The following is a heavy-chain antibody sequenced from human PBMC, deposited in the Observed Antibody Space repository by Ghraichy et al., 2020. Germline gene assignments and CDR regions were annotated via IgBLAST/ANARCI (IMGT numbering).Heavy chain of an antibody. CDR1: GFTFNNYF. Sequence: GETLNISCAASGFTFNNYFMSWVRQAPGKGLEWVSAISGSGDNIHYADSVKGRFTVSRDSSKNTLYLQMNSLRAEDTAVYYCAKGFGDTSSCYQYWGQGTLVTVSS. J-gene: IGHJ4*02. CDR2: ISGSGDNI. D-gene: IGHD2-2*01. V-gene: IGHV3-23*01. CDR3: AKGFGDTSSCYQY.